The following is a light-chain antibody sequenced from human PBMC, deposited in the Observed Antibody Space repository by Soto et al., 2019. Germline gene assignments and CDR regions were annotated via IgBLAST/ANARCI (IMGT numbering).Light chain of an antibody. CDR3: QQYGSSGT. V-gene: IGKV1-5*03. CDR1: QSISSW. Sequence: DIQMTQSPSTLSASVGDRVTITCRASQSISSWLAWDQQKPGKAPKLLIYKASSLESGVPSRFSGSGSGTEFTLTISSLQPDDFAVYYCQQYGSSGTFGQGTKVDIK. J-gene: IGKJ1*01. CDR2: KAS.